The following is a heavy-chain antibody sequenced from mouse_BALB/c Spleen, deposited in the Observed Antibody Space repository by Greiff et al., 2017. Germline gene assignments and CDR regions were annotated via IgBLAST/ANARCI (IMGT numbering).Heavy chain of an antibody. CDR1: GYSFTGYF. J-gene: IGHJ4*01. V-gene: IGHV1-37*01. CDR2: INPYNGDT. D-gene: IGHD2-14*01. Sequence: EVQLQQSGPELVKPGASVKISCKASGYSFTGYFMNWVKQSHGKSLEWIGRINPYNGDTFYNQKFKGKATLTVDKSSSTAHMELLSLTSEDSAVYYCGRRETSYRYDGGYAMDYWGQGTSVTVSS. CDR3: GRRETSYRYDGGYAMDY.